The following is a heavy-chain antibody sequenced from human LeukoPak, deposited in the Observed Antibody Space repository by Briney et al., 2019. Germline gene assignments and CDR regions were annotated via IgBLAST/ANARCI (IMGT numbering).Heavy chain of an antibody. CDR1: GGSFSGYY. D-gene: IGHD3-3*01. CDR2: INHSGST. J-gene: IGHJ4*02. V-gene: IGHV4-34*01. Sequence: NSSETLSLTCAVYGGSFSGYYWSWIRQPPGKGLEWIGEINHSGSTNYNPSLESRVTISVDTSKNQFSLKLSSVTAADTAVYYCARFLEWLSPFDYWGQGTLVTVSS. CDR3: ARFLEWLSPFDY.